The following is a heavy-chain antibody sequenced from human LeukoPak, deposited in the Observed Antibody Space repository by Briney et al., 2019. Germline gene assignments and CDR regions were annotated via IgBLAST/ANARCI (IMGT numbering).Heavy chain of an antibody. CDR1: GYSFTTYW. Sequence: GGALKISCKGSGYSFTTYWIGWVRQMPGEGLGWMGITYPGDSQTIYSPSFQGQVTISADKSISTAYLQWSSLKASDTAMYFCARRASPAAGIDYWGQGTLVTVSS. CDR3: ARRASPAAGIDY. D-gene: IGHD6-13*01. CDR2: TYPGDSQT. J-gene: IGHJ4*02. V-gene: IGHV5-51*01.